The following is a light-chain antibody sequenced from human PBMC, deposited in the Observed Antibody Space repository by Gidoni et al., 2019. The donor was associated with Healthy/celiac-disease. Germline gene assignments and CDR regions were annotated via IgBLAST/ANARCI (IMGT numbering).Light chain of an antibody. V-gene: IGKV3-20*01. Sequence: ELVLTQSPGTLSLSPGERATLSCRASQSVSSSYLAWYQQKPGQARRLLIYGASSRATGIPDRFSGSGSGTDFTLTISRLEPEDFAVYYCQQYGSSPPWTFGQGTKVEIK. J-gene: IGKJ1*01. CDR2: GAS. CDR1: QSVSSSY. CDR3: QQYGSSPPWT.